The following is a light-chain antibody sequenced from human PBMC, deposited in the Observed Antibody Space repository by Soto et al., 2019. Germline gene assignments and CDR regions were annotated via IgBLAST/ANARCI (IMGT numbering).Light chain of an antibody. J-gene: IGLJ1*01. V-gene: IGLV7-46*01. CDR2: DTD. Sequence: QAVVTQEPSLTVSPGGTVTLTCGSSTGAVTSGHYPYWFQQKPGQAPRTLIFDTDNKHSWTPARFSGFLLGGKAALTLSGAQPEDEAEYYCLLSYNDGRGVFGPGTKLTVL. CDR3: LLSYNDGRGV. CDR1: TGAVTSGHY.